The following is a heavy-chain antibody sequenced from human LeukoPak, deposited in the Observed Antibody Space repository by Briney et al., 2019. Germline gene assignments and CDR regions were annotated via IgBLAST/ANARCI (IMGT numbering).Heavy chain of an antibody. CDR2: IKRKTDSGTT. CDR3: TTDGYSAFDI. Sequence: GGSLRLSCAASGFTFSNAWMSWVRQAPGKGLEWVGRIKRKTDSGTTDYAAPVKGRFTISRDDSKNTLYLQMNRRKTEDTAVYYCTTDGYSAFDIWGQGTMVTVSS. CDR1: GFTFSNAW. J-gene: IGHJ3*02. D-gene: IGHD5-12*01. V-gene: IGHV3-15*01.